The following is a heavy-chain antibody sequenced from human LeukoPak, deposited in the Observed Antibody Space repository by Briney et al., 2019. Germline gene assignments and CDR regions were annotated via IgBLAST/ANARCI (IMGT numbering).Heavy chain of an antibody. CDR1: GYSFTNHY. V-gene: IGHV1-46*01. Sequence: ASVAVSCKASGYSFTNHYMHWVRQAPGQGLEWLGLINPSGSSTLYAQKFQGRLTMTRDMSTTTDYMELSSLRSDDTAVYYCARDNSVGDVAWWFDPWGQGTLVTVSS. D-gene: IGHD1-26*01. CDR2: INPSGSST. CDR3: ARDNSVGDVAWWFDP. J-gene: IGHJ5*02.